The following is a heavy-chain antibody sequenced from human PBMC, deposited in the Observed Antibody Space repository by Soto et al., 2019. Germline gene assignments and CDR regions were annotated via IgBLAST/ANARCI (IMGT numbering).Heavy chain of an antibody. J-gene: IGHJ4*02. D-gene: IGHD2-21*01. CDR1: GGTFSSYA. Sequence: GASVKVSCKASGGTFSSYAFTWVRQAPGQGLEWMGGIIPIMGTANYAQKLQGRVTITADKSTSTAYMELSSLRADDTAVYYCAKDAVYNDGLWLMDHWGQGTQVTVSS. CDR2: IIPIMGTA. CDR3: AKDAVYNDGLWLMDH. V-gene: IGHV1-69*06.